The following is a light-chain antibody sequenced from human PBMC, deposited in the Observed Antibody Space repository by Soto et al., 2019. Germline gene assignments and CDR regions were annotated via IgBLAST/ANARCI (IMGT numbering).Light chain of an antibody. V-gene: IGKV3-11*01. CDR1: QSVRND. Sequence: EIVLTQSPATLSLSPGERATLSCRASQSVRNDLVWYHQKPGQAPRVLIYSASNRATGIPARFSGSGSGTAFTLTISSLEPEDVAVYYCQQRTYWPPTFGGGTKVEMK. CDR3: QQRTYWPPT. CDR2: SAS. J-gene: IGKJ4*01.